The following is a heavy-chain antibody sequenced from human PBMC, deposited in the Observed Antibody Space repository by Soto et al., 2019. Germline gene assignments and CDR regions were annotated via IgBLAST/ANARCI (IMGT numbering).Heavy chain of an antibody. CDR1: GGSISSGGYS. V-gene: IGHV4-30-2*01. CDR3: ARVPGP. Sequence: QLQLQESGSGLVKPSQTLSLTCAVSGGSISSGGYSWSWIRQPPGKGLEWIGYLYHSGSTVYKPSLNSRFTISVDGPKYHFSLKLCSVTAADTAVYYCARVPGPWGQGTTVTVSS. J-gene: IGHJ6*02. CDR2: LYHSGST.